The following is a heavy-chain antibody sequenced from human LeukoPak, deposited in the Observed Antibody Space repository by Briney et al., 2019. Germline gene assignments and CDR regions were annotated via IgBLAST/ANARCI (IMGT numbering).Heavy chain of an antibody. Sequence: SETLSLTCAVSGGSISSGGYSWSWNRQPPGKGLEWIGYIYHSGSTYYNPSLKSRVTISVDRSKNQFSLKLSSVTAADTAVYYCARGRLYCSSTSCSPYGMDVWGKGTTVTVSS. CDR3: ARGRLYCSSTSCSPYGMDV. CDR1: GGSISSGGYS. V-gene: IGHV4-30-2*01. D-gene: IGHD2-2*01. CDR2: IYHSGST. J-gene: IGHJ6*04.